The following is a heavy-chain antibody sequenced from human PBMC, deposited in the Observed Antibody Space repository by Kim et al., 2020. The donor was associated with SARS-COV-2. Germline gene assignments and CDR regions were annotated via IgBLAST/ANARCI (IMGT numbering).Heavy chain of an antibody. CDR2: IDPGLSYT. D-gene: IGHD5-12*01. J-gene: IGHJ6*02. V-gene: IGHV5-10-1*01. Sequence: GESLKISCKVSGYNFDDYRITWVRQMSGKGLEWVGSIDPGLSYTNYMPSFQGHVTISVDKSINTAYLQWSGLKASDTAIYYCARARYSLYYGIDVWGQGTTVTVSS. CDR1: GYNFDDYR. CDR3: ARARYSLYYGIDV.